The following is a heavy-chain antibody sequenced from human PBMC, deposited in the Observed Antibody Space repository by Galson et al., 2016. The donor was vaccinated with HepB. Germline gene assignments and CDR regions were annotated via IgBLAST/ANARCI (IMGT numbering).Heavy chain of an antibody. J-gene: IGHJ3*02. CDR1: GFTFSRYT. CDR3: AGDWGNAFDI. D-gene: IGHD3-16*01. V-gene: IGHV3-21*01. CDR2: ISSGSSYI. Sequence: SLRLSCAASGFTFSRYTMNWVRQAPGKGLEWVSSISSGSSYIYYADSVKGRFTISRDNSKNTLYLQMNSLRAEDTAVYYCAGDWGNAFDIWGQGTMVTVSS.